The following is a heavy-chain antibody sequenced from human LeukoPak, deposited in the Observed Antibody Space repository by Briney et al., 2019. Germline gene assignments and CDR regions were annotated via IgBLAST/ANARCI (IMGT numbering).Heavy chain of an antibody. CDR1: GYTFTGYF. CDR2: INPKSGGT. V-gene: IGHV1-2*02. Sequence: GASVKVSCKASGYTFTGYFMHWVRQAPGQGLEWVGWINPKSGGTNYAQKFQGRVTVTRDMSINTAYVELSRLTSDDTAVYYCVRSRFSLVGAITFDYWGQGSLVTVSS. J-gene: IGHJ4*02. D-gene: IGHD1-26*01. CDR3: VRSRFSLVGAITFDY.